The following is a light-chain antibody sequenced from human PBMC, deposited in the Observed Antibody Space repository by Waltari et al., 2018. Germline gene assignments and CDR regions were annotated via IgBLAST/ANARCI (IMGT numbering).Light chain of an antibody. V-gene: IGLV2-14*03. CDR3: SSYTSSSTLV. CDR1: SSDGGGSNY. Sequence: QSALTQPASVSGSPGQSIDISCTGTSSDGGGSNYLSWYQQHPGKAPKLMIYDVSNRPSGVSNRFSGSKSGNTASLTISGLQAEDEADYYCSSYTSSSTLVFGGGTKLTVL. J-gene: IGLJ2*01. CDR2: DVS.